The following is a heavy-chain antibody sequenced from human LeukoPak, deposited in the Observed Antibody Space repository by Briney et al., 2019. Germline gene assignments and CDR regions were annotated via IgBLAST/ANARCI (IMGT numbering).Heavy chain of an antibody. V-gene: IGHV3-30*18. J-gene: IGHJ3*02. D-gene: IGHD5-12*01. CDR3: AKARGYSGRGALDI. CDR1: GFTFSSYG. Sequence: GRSRTLSSAASGFTFSSYGMHWVRQAPAKGLEWVAVISYDGSNKYYTDSVKCRFTISRDNSNNTLYLQMNSLRAEDTAAYYCAKARGYSGRGALDIWGQGTMVTVSS. CDR2: ISYDGSNK.